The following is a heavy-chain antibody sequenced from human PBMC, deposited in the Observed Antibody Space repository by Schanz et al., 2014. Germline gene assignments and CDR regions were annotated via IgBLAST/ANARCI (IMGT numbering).Heavy chain of an antibody. Sequence: EQLVESGGGLVKPGGSLRLSCAASGFTLSNSDMHWVRQGTGKGLEWVSTIGYLGDTYYPDSVKGRFTVSRDSGQNSLYLQMNSLRAGDTAVYYCARDLEGYDGGGGGFDPWGQGTLVTVSS. V-gene: IGHV3-13*01. CDR3: ARDLEGYDGGGGGFDP. CDR2: IGYLGDT. CDR1: GFTLSNSD. D-gene: IGHD2-21*01. J-gene: IGHJ5*02.